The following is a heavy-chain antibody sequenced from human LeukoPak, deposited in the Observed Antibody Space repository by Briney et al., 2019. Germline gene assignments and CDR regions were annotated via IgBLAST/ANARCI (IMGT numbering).Heavy chain of an antibody. V-gene: IGHV5-51*01. CDR1: GYSFTNYW. Sequence: GESLKISCKGSGYSFTNYWIAWVRQMPGKGLEWMGIIYPGDSDTRYSPSFQGQVTISADKSISIAYLQWSSLKASDTAMYYCARHRGGATVTTDFEYWGQGTLVTVSS. D-gene: IGHD4-17*01. CDR2: IYPGDSDT. J-gene: IGHJ4*02. CDR3: ARHRGGATVTTDFEY.